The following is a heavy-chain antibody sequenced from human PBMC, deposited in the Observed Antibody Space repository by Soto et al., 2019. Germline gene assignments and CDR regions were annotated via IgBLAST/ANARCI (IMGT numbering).Heavy chain of an antibody. CDR1: GGTFSSYI. Sequence: QVQLVQSGAEVKKPGSSVKVSCKASGGTFSSYIINWVRQAPGQGLEWMGRIIPILDIVNYAQKFQGRVTITADKSTSTAYMELSGPRSEDTAVYYCAREDTLVDDTLDYWGQGTLVTVSS. CDR3: AREDTLVDDTLDY. J-gene: IGHJ4*02. V-gene: IGHV1-69*08. CDR2: IIPILDIV. D-gene: IGHD5-18*01.